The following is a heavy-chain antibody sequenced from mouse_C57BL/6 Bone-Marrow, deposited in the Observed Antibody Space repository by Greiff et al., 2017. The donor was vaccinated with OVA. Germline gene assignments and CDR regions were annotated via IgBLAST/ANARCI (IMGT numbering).Heavy chain of an antibody. CDR2: IYPGDGDT. Sequence: QVQLQQSGPELVKPGASVKISCKASGYAFSSSWMNWVKQRPGKGLEWIGRIYPGDGDTNYNGKFKGKATLTADKSSSTAYMQLSSLTSEDSAVYFCARHEDGYYASYCDYGGQGTTLTVSS. J-gene: IGHJ2*01. V-gene: IGHV1-82*01. D-gene: IGHD2-3*01. CDR3: ARHEDGYYASYCDY. CDR1: GYAFSSSW.